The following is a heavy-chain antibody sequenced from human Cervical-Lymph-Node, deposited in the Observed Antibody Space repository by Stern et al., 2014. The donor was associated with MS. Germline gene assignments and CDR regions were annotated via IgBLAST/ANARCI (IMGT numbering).Heavy chain of an antibody. J-gene: IGHJ4*02. V-gene: IGHV1-8*01. CDR2: MNPYSGNA. CDR3: ARGRELLSLDY. Sequence: QVQLVQSGAEVKKPGASVKVSCKASGYTFTSYDINWVRQGTGQGLEWTGWMNPYSGNAVYAQKFQGRVTMTRDTSTSTAYLELTSLRSEDTAVFYCARGRELLSLDYWGQGTLVTVSS. CDR1: GYTFTSYD. D-gene: IGHD1-26*01.